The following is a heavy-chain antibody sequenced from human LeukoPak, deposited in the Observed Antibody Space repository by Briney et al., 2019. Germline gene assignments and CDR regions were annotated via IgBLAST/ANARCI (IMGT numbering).Heavy chain of an antibody. Sequence: SETLSLTCAVYGGSFSGYYWSWIRQPPGKGLEWIGEINHSGSTNYNPSLKSRVTISVDTSKNQFSLKLSSVTAVVTAVYYCARWRRAETFDYWGQGTLVTVSS. J-gene: IGHJ4*02. CDR1: GGSFSGYY. CDR3: ARWRRAETFDY. CDR2: INHSGST. D-gene: IGHD3-3*01. V-gene: IGHV4-34*01.